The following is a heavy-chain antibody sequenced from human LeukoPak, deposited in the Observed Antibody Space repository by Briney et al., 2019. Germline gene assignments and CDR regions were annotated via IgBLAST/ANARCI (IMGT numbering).Heavy chain of an antibody. Sequence: GRSLRLSCAGSGFTFSNYGMHWVRQAPGKGLEWVAVISYDGNNKYYADSVKGRFTISRDNSKNTLYLQMNSLRAEDTAVYYCAKDRAFYYDSSGYYPDAFDIWGQGTMVTVSS. CDR2: ISYDGNNK. V-gene: IGHV3-30*18. J-gene: IGHJ3*02. D-gene: IGHD3-22*01. CDR3: AKDRAFYYDSSGYYPDAFDI. CDR1: GFTFSNYG.